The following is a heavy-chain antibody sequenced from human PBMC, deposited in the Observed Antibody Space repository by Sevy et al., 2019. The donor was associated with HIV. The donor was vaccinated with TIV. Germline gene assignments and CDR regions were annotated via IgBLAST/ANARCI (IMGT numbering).Heavy chain of an antibody. CDR3: TRALATADTPEYYFYY. CDR2: IRRNSHEPYGGTT. Sequence: GGSLRLSCTSSGFTFGDYAMSWFRQAPGKGLEWVAFIRRNSHEPYGGTTEYVASVKGRFTISRDDSKRIAYLQMNSLKTEDTAVYYCTRALATADTPEYYFYYWGQGILVTVSS. J-gene: IGHJ4*02. D-gene: IGHD5-12*01. V-gene: IGHV3-49*03. CDR1: GFTFGDYA.